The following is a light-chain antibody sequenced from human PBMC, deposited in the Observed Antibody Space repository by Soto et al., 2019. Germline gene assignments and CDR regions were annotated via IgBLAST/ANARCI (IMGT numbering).Light chain of an antibody. Sequence: DIQMTQSPSTLSASVVDRVTITFRASQSISSWLAWYQQKPGKAPKLLIYDASTLERGVPSRFSGTGSGTEFTLAINSLQPDDFATYYCQQYHRSSITFGQGTRLEIK. V-gene: IGKV1-5*01. CDR2: DAS. J-gene: IGKJ5*01. CDR1: QSISSW. CDR3: QQYHRSSIT.